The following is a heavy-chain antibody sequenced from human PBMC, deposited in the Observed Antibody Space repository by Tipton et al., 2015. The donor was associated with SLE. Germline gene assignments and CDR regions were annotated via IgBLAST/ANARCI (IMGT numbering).Heavy chain of an antibody. Sequence: SLRLSCAASGFTVSSNYMSWVRQAPGKGLEWVSVIYSGGSTYYADSVKGRFTISRDNSKNTLYLQMNSLRAEDTAVYYCAKYCSGSYYFDYWGQGTLVTVSS. CDR2: IYSGGST. CDR3: AKYCSGSYYFDY. V-gene: IGHV3-66*01. D-gene: IGHD2-15*01. J-gene: IGHJ4*02. CDR1: GFTVSSNY.